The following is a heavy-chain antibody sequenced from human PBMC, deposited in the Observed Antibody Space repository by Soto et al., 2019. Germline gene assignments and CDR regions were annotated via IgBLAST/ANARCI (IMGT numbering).Heavy chain of an antibody. CDR3: ARGPGYYFDY. CDR1: GFTFSSYA. J-gene: IGHJ4*02. Sequence: EVQLVESGGGLVQPGGSLRLSCAASGFTFSSYAMHWVRQAPGKGLEYVSAISSNGGSTYYANSVKGRFTISRDNSKNTLYLQMGNLRAEDMAVYYCARGPGYYFDYWGQGTLVTVSS. V-gene: IGHV3-64*01. CDR2: ISSNGGST.